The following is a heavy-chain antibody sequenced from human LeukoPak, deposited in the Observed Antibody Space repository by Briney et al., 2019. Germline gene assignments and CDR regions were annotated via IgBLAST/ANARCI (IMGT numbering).Heavy chain of an antibody. J-gene: IGHJ4*02. CDR3: ARRYYSGYDY. Sequence: PSETLSLTCAVYGGSFSGYYWSWIRQPPGKGLEWIGEINHSGSTNYNPSLKSRVTISVDTSKNQFSLKLSSVTAADTAVYYCARRYYSGYDYWGQGTLVTVSS. CDR2: INHSGST. CDR1: GGSFSGYY. V-gene: IGHV4-34*01. D-gene: IGHD5-12*01.